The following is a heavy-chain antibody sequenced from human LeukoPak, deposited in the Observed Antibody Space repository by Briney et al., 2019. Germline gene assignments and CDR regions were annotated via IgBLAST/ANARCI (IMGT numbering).Heavy chain of an antibody. V-gene: IGHV4-4*07. CDR1: GGFINSYY. D-gene: IGHD3-9*01. J-gene: IGHJ6*03. CDR3: ARHNGFDRGYYYYMDV. CDR2: VYTSGIT. Sequence: SETLSLTCTVSGGFINSYYWSWIRQPAGKGLEWIGRVYTSGITNYNPSLKSRITMSVDTSKNQFSLRLTSVTAADTAVYYCARHNGFDRGYYYYMDVWGKGTTVTVSS.